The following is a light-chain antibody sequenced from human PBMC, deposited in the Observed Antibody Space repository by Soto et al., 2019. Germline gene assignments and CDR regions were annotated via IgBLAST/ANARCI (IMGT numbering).Light chain of an antibody. CDR3: QQRSNWPLT. CDR2: DAS. Sequence: EIVLTQSPATLSLSPGERATLSCRASQSVSSYLAWYQQKPGQAPRLLIYDASNRATGIPARSSGSGSGTDFTLTISSLEPEDFAVYYCQQRSNWPLTFVGGTKVEIK. J-gene: IGKJ4*01. CDR1: QSVSSY. V-gene: IGKV3-11*01.